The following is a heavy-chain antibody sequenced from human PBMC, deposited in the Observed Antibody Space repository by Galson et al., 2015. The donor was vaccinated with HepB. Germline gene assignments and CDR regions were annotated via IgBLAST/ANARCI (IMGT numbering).Heavy chain of an antibody. J-gene: IGHJ3*02. Sequence: SVKVSCKASGSTFTGNYLHWLRWAPGQGLEWMGWIHPNSGATSYAHKFQGWVTMTRDTSISTAYMDLSRLTSDDTAIYYCARPGVGNGALEIWGQGTMVTVSS. D-gene: IGHD1-26*01. V-gene: IGHV1-2*04. CDR1: GSTFTGNY. CDR2: IHPNSGAT. CDR3: ARPGVGNGALEI.